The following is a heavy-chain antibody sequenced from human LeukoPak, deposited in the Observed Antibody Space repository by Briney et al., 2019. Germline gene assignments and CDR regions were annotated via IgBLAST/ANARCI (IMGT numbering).Heavy chain of an antibody. V-gene: IGHV1-8*01. CDR3: ARVNYDFWSGYYNRFDP. Sequence: ASVKVSCKASGYTFTSYDINWVRQATGQGLEWMGWMNPNSGNTGYAQKFQGRVTMTRNTSISTAYMELSSLRSEDTAVYYCARVNYDFWSGYYNRFDPWGQGTLVTVSS. J-gene: IGHJ5*02. CDR2: MNPNSGNT. CDR1: GYTFTSYD. D-gene: IGHD3-3*01.